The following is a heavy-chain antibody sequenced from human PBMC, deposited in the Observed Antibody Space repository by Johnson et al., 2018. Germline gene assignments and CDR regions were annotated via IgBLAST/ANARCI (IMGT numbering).Heavy chain of an antibody. Sequence: QVQLRESGGGVVQPGRSLRLSCAASGFTFSSHGMHWVRQAPGKGLEWAAVIWYDGSIKFYADSVKGRFTISRDNSKNTLYLQMISLRAEETAVCYCGRGSGSNYGLFDYWGQGTLVTVSS. J-gene: IGHJ4*02. CDR2: IWYDGSIK. CDR3: GRGSGSNYGLFDY. CDR1: GFTFSSHG. D-gene: IGHD5-18*01. V-gene: IGHV3-33*01.